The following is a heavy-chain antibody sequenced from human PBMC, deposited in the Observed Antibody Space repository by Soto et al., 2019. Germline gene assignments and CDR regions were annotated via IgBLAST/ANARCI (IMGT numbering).Heavy chain of an antibody. V-gene: IGHV4-30-2*01. CDR1: GGSISSGGYS. Sequence: QLQLQESGSGLVKPSQTLSLTCAVSGGSISSGGYSWSWIRQPPGKGLEWIGYIYHSESTYYNPSLKSRATIPVDRAKNQFSLKPSSVTAADTAGYYCARVPDYWGQGTLVTVSS. J-gene: IGHJ4*02. CDR2: IYHSEST. CDR3: ARVPDY.